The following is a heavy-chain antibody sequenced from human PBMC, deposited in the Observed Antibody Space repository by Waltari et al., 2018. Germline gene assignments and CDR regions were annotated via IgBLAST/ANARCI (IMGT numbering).Heavy chain of an antibody. J-gene: IGHJ3*02. Sequence: EVQLVESGGGLVKPGGSLRLSCAASGFTFSSYSMNWVRQAPGKGLEWFSSISSSSSYIYYADSVKGRFTISRDNAKNSLYLQMNSLRAEDTAVYYCARVRWGEDDAFDIWGQGTMVTVSS. CDR3: ARVRWGEDDAFDI. CDR2: ISSSSSYI. D-gene: IGHD3-16*01. V-gene: IGHV3-21*01. CDR1: GFTFSSYS.